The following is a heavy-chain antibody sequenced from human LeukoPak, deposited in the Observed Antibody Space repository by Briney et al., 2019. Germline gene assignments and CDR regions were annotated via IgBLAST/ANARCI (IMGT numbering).Heavy chain of an antibody. CDR1: VGSISSGGYY. J-gene: IGHJ4*02. D-gene: IGHD4-11*01. V-gene: IGHV4-31*03. CDR2: IYYSGST. Sequence: SETLSLTCTVSVGSISSGGYYWSWIRQHPGKGLEWIGYIYYSGSTYYNPSLKSRVTISVDTSKNQFSLKLRSVTAADTPVYYCARVYRSSYWVHYYFDYWGQGTLVTVSS. CDR3: ARVYRSSYWVHYYFDY.